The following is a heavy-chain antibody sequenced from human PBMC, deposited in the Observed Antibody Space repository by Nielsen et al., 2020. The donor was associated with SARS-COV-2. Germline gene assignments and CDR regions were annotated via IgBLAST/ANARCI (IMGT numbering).Heavy chain of an antibody. CDR2: IVVGSGNT. Sequence: SVKVSCKASGFTFTSSAMQWVRQARGQRLEWIGWIVVGSGNTNYAQKFQERVTITRDMSTSTAYMELSSLRSEDTAVYYCAAEGIAAAGTGGMDVWGQGTTVTVSS. V-gene: IGHV1-58*02. CDR1: GFTFTSSA. J-gene: IGHJ6*02. D-gene: IGHD6-13*01. CDR3: AAEGIAAAGTGGMDV.